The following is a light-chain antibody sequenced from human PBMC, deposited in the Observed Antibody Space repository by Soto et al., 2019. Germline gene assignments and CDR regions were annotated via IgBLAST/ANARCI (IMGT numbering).Light chain of an antibody. Sequence: QSVLTQTPSASGTPGQRVTISCSGSRSNIGRNYVYWYQHLPGTAPKLLMPRTNEQPSGVPDRFSGSKSGTSVSLAIGGLRSEDEAAYSCAAWDDTLTGQVVGGGTKLTV. CDR1: RSNIGRNY. J-gene: IGLJ3*02. V-gene: IGLV1-47*01. CDR3: AAWDDTLTGQV. CDR2: RTN.